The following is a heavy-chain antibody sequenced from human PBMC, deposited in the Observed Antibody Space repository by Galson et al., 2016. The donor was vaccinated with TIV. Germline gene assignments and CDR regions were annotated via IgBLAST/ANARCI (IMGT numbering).Heavy chain of an antibody. CDR3: ARHPLSRAFDI. CDR1: GSSFSDYR. J-gene: IGHJ3*02. Sequence: QSGAEVKKPGESLKISCKGSGSSFSDYRVGWVRQTPGHGLEWMGIIYPGDSDTRYSPSFQGQVTMSVDKSISIAYVQWSSLKASDTAMYFCARHPLSRAFDIWGQGTVVTVSS. V-gene: IGHV5-51*01. CDR2: IYPGDSDT.